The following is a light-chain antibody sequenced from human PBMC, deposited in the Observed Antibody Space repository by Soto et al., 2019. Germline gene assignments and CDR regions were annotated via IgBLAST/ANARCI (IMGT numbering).Light chain of an antibody. CDR3: QQYYSYLALT. Sequence: DIQMTQPPSSLSASVGDRVTITCRASQSISSYLNWYQQKPGKAPKLLIYAASSLQSGVPSRFSGSGSGTEFTLTISSLQPEDFSTYYCQQYYSYLALTFGGGTKVDIK. CDR2: AAS. J-gene: IGKJ4*01. CDR1: QSISSY. V-gene: IGKV1-39*01.